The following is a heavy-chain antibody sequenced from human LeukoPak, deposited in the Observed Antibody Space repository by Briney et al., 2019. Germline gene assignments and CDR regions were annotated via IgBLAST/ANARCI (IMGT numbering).Heavy chain of an antibody. CDR3: AKLPINSLGDYGSGSYRFDP. D-gene: IGHD3-10*01. CDR1: GFTFSTYA. CDR2: ISGSAGST. V-gene: IGHV3-23*01. Sequence: GGSLRLSCAASGFTFSTYAMSWVRQAPGQGLEWVSAISGSAGSTYYADSVKGRFTISRDNSKNTLYLQMNSLRAEDTAVYYCAKLPINSLGDYGSGSYRFDPWGQGTLVTVSS. J-gene: IGHJ5*02.